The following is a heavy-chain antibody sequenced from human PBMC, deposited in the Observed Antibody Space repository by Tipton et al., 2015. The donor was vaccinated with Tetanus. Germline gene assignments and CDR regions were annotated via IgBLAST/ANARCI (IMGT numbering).Heavy chain of an antibody. V-gene: IGHV4-30-4*01. D-gene: IGHD2-8*02. Sequence: TLSLTCSVSGAYIKNSPYFWNWIRHSPGKGLEWIGYIYYSGSTFYNPSLKSRVTMSVDTSKNQFSLNLTSVTAADTAVYYCARDQGGGLVARLNWFDPWGQGTLVTVSS. CDR2: IYYSGST. CDR1: GAYIKNSPYF. CDR3: ARDQGGGLVARLNWFDP. J-gene: IGHJ5*02.